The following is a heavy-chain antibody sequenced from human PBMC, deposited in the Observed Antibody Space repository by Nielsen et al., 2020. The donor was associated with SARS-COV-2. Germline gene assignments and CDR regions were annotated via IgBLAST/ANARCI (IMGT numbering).Heavy chain of an antibody. CDR3: ARGLRDVLRYFDWSVAFDI. CDR2: ISSSSSYT. D-gene: IGHD3-9*01. Sequence: GESLKISCAASGFSFSDYYMSWIRQAPGKGLEWVSYISSSSSYTNYADFVKGRFTISRDNAKNSLYLQMISLRAEDTAVYYCARGLRDVLRYFDWSVAFDIWGQGTMVTVSS. CDR1: GFSFSDYY. V-gene: IGHV3-11*06. J-gene: IGHJ3*02.